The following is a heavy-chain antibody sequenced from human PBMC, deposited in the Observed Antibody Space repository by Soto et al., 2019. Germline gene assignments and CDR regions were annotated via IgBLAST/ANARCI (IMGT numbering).Heavy chain of an antibody. Sequence: GGSLRLSCAASGFTFSSHWMTWVRQAPGKGLEWVANIKQDGSEKYYVDSVKGRFTISRDNAKNSLYLQMNSLRAEDMAVYYCVREYCSGGSCNGYFQYWGQGTLVTVSS. CDR2: IKQDGSEK. D-gene: IGHD2-15*01. V-gene: IGHV3-7*04. CDR1: GFTFSSHW. CDR3: VREYCSGGSCNGYFQY. J-gene: IGHJ1*01.